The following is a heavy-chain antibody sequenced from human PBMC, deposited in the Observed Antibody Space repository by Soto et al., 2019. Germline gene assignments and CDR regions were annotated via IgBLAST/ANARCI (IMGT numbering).Heavy chain of an antibody. D-gene: IGHD5-12*01. CDR2: IIPIFGTT. V-gene: IGHV1-69*01. CDR3: AIYSDHTYDY. Sequence: QVQLVQSGAEVKQPGSSVKVSCKASGGTFSSFAISCVRQAPVQGLEWMGGIIPIFGTTNYAQKFQGRVTITADGSTRTAFMEVTTLRPGVTAVSYCAIYSDHTYDYWGQGTLVTVSS. J-gene: IGHJ4*02. CDR1: GGTFSSFA.